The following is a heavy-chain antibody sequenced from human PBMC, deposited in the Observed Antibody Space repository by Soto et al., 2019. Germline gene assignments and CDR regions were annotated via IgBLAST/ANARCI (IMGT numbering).Heavy chain of an antibody. Sequence: LRLSCVASGFTFSSYAMSWVRQAPGKGLVWVSSIGGSGGSTSYADSVKGRFTISRDNSKDTVYLQMNNLRAEDTAVYYCARDFSMVVVAPGYWGQGTLVTVSS. V-gene: IGHV3-23*01. CDR2: IGGSGGST. D-gene: IGHD2-15*01. CDR1: GFTFSSYA. J-gene: IGHJ4*02. CDR3: ARDFSMVVVAPGY.